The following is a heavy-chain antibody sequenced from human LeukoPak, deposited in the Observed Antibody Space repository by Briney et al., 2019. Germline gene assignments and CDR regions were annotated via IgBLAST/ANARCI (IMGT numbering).Heavy chain of an antibody. Sequence: ASVKVSCKASGYTFTSYGISWVRQAPGQGLEWMGWISAYNGNTNYAQKLQGRVTMTTDTSTSIAYMELRSLRSDDTAVYYCARDRYSSSKGRWFDPWGQGTLVTVSS. CDR1: GYTFTSYG. J-gene: IGHJ5*02. V-gene: IGHV1-18*01. CDR2: ISAYNGNT. D-gene: IGHD6-6*01. CDR3: ARDRYSSSKGRWFDP.